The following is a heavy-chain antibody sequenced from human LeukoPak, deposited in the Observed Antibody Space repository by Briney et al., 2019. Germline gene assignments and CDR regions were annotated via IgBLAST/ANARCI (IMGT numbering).Heavy chain of an antibody. Sequence: SETLSLTCTVSGGSISSYYWSWIRQPAGKGLEWIGRIYTSGSTNYNPSLKSRVTMSVDTSKNQFSLKLSSVTAADTAVYYCARVDDSSGYYYGDAFDIWGQGTTVTVSS. J-gene: IGHJ3*02. CDR2: IYTSGST. V-gene: IGHV4-4*07. CDR1: GGSISSYY. CDR3: ARVDDSSGYYYGDAFDI. D-gene: IGHD3-22*01.